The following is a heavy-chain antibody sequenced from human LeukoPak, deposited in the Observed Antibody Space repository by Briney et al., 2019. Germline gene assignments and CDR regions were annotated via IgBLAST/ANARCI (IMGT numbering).Heavy chain of an antibody. D-gene: IGHD2-15*01. Sequence: GGSLRLSCAVSGFTFSNAWMSWVRQAPGKGLEWVGRIQSKTDGGTIDYAAPVKGRFTISRDDLKNTLYLQMNSLKTEDTAVYYCTTGGGYCSGGSCYVYYYGMDVWGKGTTVTVSS. CDR3: TTGGGYCSGGSCYVYYYGMDV. CDR2: IQSKTDGGTI. CDR1: GFTFSNAW. J-gene: IGHJ6*04. V-gene: IGHV3-15*01.